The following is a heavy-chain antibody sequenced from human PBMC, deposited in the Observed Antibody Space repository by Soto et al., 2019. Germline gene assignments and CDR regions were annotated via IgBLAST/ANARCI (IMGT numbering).Heavy chain of an antibody. CDR3: ARGRYYYYYMDV. Sequence: ASVKVSCKASGYTFTSYDINWVRQATGQGLEWMGWMNPNSGNTGYAQKFQGRVTMTRNTSISTAYMELSSLRSEDTAVYYCARGRYYYYYMDVWGKGTTGTVSS. V-gene: IGHV1-8*01. CDR1: GYTFTSYD. CDR2: MNPNSGNT. J-gene: IGHJ6*03.